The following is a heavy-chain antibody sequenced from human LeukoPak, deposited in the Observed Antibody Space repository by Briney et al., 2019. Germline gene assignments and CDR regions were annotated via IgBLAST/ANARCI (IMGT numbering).Heavy chain of an antibody. CDR3: ARASSTSVAAANDY. CDR2: IYYSGST. Sequence: GSLRLSCAASGFTFSRYAMSWIRQPPGKGLEWIGTIYYSGSTYYNPSLKSRVTISVDTSKNQFSLKLSSVTAADTAVYYCARASSTSVAAANDYWGQGTLVTVSS. J-gene: IGHJ4*02. CDR1: GFTFSRYA. D-gene: IGHD6-13*01. V-gene: IGHV4-39*07.